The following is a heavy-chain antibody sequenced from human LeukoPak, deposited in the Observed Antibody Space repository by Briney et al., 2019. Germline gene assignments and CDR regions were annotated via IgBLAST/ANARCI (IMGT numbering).Heavy chain of an antibody. V-gene: IGHV4-34*01. CDR3: ASTTGIAVAGAPTFDY. CDR2: INHSGST. CDR1: GGSFSGYY. J-gene: IGHJ4*02. Sequence: PSETLSLTCAVYGGSFSGYYWSWIRQPPGKGLEWIGEINHSGSTNYNPSLKSRVTISVDTSKNQFSLKLSSVTAADTAVYYCASTTGIAVAGAPTFDYWGQGTLVTVSS. D-gene: IGHD6-19*01.